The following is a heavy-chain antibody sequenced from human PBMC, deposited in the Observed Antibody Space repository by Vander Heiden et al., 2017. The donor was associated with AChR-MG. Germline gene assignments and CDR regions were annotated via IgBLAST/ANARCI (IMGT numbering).Heavy chain of an antibody. CDR2: ISSSGTVI. CDR1: GFSFTTYE. J-gene: IGHJ6*02. CDR3: ARGEVIPAAEDYSYYYGLDV. V-gene: IGHV3-48*03. D-gene: IGHD2-2*01. Sequence: DVQLVESGGGLEQPRGSLRLSCAASGFSFTTYEMNWVRQTPGKGLEWVSYISSSGTVIYYADSVKGRFTISRDNAKSSLNLQMDSLRAEDTAVYYCARGEVIPAAEDYSYYYGLDVWGQGTTVTVSS.